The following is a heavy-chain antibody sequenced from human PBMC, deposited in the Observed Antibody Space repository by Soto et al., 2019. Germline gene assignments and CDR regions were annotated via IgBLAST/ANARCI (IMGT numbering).Heavy chain of an antibody. CDR1: GGSISSYY. CDR3: ARGPGEWELLSAFDI. J-gene: IGHJ3*02. V-gene: IGHV4-59*01. CDR2: IYYSGST. D-gene: IGHD1-26*01. Sequence: SETLSLTCTVSGGSISSYYWSWIRQPPGKGLEWIGYIYYSGSTNYNPSLKSRVTISVDTSKNQFSLKLSSVTAADTAVYYCARGPGEWELLSAFDIWGQGTMVTVSS.